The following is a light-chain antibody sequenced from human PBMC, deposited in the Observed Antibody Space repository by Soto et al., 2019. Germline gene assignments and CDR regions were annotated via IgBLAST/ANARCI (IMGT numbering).Light chain of an antibody. CDR1: QGISNY. J-gene: IGKJ4*01. CDR3: QKYDSAPLT. V-gene: IGKV1-27*01. Sequence: DIQMTQSPPSLSASVGDRVTITCRASQGISNYLAWYQQKPGKVPKVLIYGASTLQVGVPSRFSGSGSGTAFTFTISSLQPEDVATYYWQKYDSAPLTFGGGTKVEIK. CDR2: GAS.